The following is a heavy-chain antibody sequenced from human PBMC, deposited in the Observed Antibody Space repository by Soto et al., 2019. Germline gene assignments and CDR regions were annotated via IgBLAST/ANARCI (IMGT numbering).Heavy chain of an antibody. J-gene: IGHJ5*01. Sequence: SETLSLTCFISGGSFINDYWTWIRQSPGKGLEWIGYIFHSGITDYNPSVKSRVAISIDKSRNLFSLNLTSVTAADTAVYYCARDRYFYDSRGYYRTLDSWGQGTLVTVSS. D-gene: IGHD3-22*01. V-gene: IGHV4-59*01. CDR3: ARDRYFYDSRGYYRTLDS. CDR1: GGSFINDY. CDR2: IFHSGIT.